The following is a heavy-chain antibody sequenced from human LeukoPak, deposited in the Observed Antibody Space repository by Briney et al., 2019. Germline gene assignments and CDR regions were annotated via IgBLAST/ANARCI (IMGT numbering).Heavy chain of an antibody. CDR1: GFTFSSYS. V-gene: IGHV3-21*01. D-gene: IGHD3-22*01. J-gene: IGHJ3*02. CDR3: ARERRITMIVVADDAFDI. CDR2: ISSSSSYI. Sequence: GGSLRLSCAASGFTFSSYSMNWVRQAPGKGLEWVSSISSSSSYIYYADSVKGRFTISRGNAKNSLYLQMNSLRAEDTAVYYCARERRITMIVVADDAFDIWGQGTMVTVSS.